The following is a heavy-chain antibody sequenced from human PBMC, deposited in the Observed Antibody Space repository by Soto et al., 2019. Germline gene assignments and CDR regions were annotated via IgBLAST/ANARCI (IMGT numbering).Heavy chain of an antibody. CDR2: IWYDGSNK. J-gene: IGHJ4*02. V-gene: IGHV3-33*08. D-gene: IGHD1-1*01. CDR3: ARGQRSIVY. CDR1: VFTFNSYG. Sequence: GGSLRLSCTTSVFTFNSYGMHWVRQAPGKGLEWVAIIWYDGSNKYYADSVKGRFTTSRDNSKNTLYLQMNSLIAEDTAVYYCARGQRSIVYWGQGTLVPVSS.